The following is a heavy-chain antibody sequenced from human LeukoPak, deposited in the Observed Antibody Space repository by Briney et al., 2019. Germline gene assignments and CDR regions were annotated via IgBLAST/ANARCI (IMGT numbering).Heavy chain of an antibody. J-gene: IGHJ4*02. Sequence: GGSLRLSCAASGFIVSSSYMGWVRQAPGKGLEWVSLIYSGGTTYYADSVKGRFTISRDNSKNTLFLQMNSLRVEDTAVYYCARDTIVAATKVGPFEYWGQGTLVTVSS. CDR1: GFIVSSSY. V-gene: IGHV3-53*01. CDR3: ARDTIVAATKVGPFEY. D-gene: IGHD1-26*01. CDR2: IYSGGTT.